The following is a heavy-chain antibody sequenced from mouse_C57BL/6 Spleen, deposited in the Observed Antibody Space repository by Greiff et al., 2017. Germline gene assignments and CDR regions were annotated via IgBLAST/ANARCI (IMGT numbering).Heavy chain of an antibody. CDR2: IYPGDGDT. CDR1: GYAFSSYW. CDR3: AGYGSSPWYFDV. Sequence: VQLQQSGAELVKPGASVKISCKASGYAFSSYWMNWVKQRPGKGLEWIGQIYPGDGDTNYNGKFKGKATLTADKSSSTAYMQLSSLTSEDSAVYFCAGYGSSPWYFDVWGTGTTVTVSS. J-gene: IGHJ1*03. V-gene: IGHV1-80*01. D-gene: IGHD1-1*01.